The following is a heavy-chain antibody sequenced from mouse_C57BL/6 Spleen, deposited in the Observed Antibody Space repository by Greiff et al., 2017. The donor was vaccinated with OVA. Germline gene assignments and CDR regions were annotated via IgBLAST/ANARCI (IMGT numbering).Heavy chain of an antibody. J-gene: IGHJ4*01. CDR1: GYSFTDYN. V-gene: IGHV1-39*01. CDR2: INPNYGTT. CDR3: ASRGYDYEFYYAMDY. Sequence: EVKLVESGPELVKPGASVKISCKASGYSFTDYNMNWVKQSNGKSLEWIGVINPNYGTTSYNQKFKGKATLTVDQSSSTAYMQLNSLTSEDSAVYYCASRGYDYEFYYAMDYWGQGTSVTVSS. D-gene: IGHD2-4*01.